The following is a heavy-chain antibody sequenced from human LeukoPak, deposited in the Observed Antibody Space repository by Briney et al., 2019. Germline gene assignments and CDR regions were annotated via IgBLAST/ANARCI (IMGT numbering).Heavy chain of an antibody. CDR3: VKARAVGIAAAGTPDY. Sequence: GGSLRLSCAASGFAYSSYAMMGVRQAPGKGLEWVAGISGSGGRTYYADSVKGRFTSSRDNSKTTPYLQMNSLRAEDTAVYYCVKARAVGIAAAGTPDYSGEGTLVTVSS. V-gene: IGHV3-23*01. J-gene: IGHJ4*02. D-gene: IGHD6-13*01. CDR2: ISGSGGRT. CDR1: GFAYSSYA.